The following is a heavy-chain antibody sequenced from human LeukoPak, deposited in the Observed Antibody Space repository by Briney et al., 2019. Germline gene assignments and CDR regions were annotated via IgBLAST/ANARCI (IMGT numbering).Heavy chain of an antibody. CDR1: GFTFSDYY. Sequence: GGSLILSFAASGFTFSDYYMSWIRQAPGKGLEWVSYIISSGSTIYYADSVKGRFTISRDNAKNSLYLQMNSLRAEDTAVYYCAREEVGGYSYAAYMDVWGKGTTVTISS. V-gene: IGHV3-11*01. CDR3: AREEVGGYSYAAYMDV. CDR2: IISSGSTI. J-gene: IGHJ6*03. D-gene: IGHD5-18*01.